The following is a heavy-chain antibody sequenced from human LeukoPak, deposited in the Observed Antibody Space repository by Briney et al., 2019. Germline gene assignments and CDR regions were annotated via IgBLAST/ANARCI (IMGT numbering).Heavy chain of an antibody. CDR1: GGSFSDYY. V-gene: IGHV4-34*01. J-gene: IGHJ6*02. D-gene: IGHD2-15*01. CDR2: VTHSRST. Sequence: SETLSLTCAVYGGSFSDYYWSWIRQPPGKGLEWIGEVTHSRSTNYNPSLKSRVTISVDRSKNQFSLKLSSVTAADTAVYYCARACSGGSCYPYYYYGMDVWGQGTTVTVSS. CDR3: ARACSGGSCYPYYYYGMDV.